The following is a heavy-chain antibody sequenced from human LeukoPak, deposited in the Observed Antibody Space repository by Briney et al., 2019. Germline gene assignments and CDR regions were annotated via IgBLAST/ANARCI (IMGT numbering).Heavy chain of an antibody. V-gene: IGHV4-34*01. CDR3: ARGSRGYRYGSHYYYMDV. CDR2: INHSGST. CDR1: GGSFSGYY. Sequence: SETLSLTCAVYGGSFSGYYWSWIRQPPGKGLEWIGEINHSGSTNYNPSLKSRVTISVDTSKNQFSLKLSSVTAADTAVYYCARGSRGYRYGSHYYYMDVWGKGTTVTVSS. D-gene: IGHD5-18*01. J-gene: IGHJ6*03.